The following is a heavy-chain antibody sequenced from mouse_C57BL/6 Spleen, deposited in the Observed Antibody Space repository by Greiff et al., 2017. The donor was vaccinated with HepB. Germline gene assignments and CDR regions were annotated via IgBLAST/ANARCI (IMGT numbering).Heavy chain of an antibody. J-gene: IGHJ4*01. Sequence: VQLQQPGAELVKPGASVKLSCKASGYTFTSYWMHWVKQRPGRGLEWIGRIDPNSGGTKYNEKFKSKATLTVDKPSSTAYMQLSSLTSEDSAVYYCARKSNQRYYYAMDYWGQGTSVTVSS. D-gene: IGHD2-5*01. V-gene: IGHV1-72*01. CDR2: IDPNSGGT. CDR1: GYTFTSYW. CDR3: ARKSNQRYYYAMDY.